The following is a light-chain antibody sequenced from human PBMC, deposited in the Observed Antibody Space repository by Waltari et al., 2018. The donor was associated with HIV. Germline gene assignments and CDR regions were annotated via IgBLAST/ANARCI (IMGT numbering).Light chain of an antibody. J-gene: IGLJ2*01. CDR3: CSYAGSSTLL. CDR1: RSDVGGYNY. CDR2: DVS. V-gene: IGLV2-23*02. Sequence: QSALTQPASVPGSPGQSITISCTGARSDVGGYNYVSWYQQHPGKAPKLMIYDVSERPSGVSNRFSGSKSGNTASLTISGLQAEDEADYNCCSYAGSSTLLFGGGTKVTVL.